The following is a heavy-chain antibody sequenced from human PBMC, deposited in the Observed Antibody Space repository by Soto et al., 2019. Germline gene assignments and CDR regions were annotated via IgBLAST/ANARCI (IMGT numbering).Heavy chain of an antibody. D-gene: IGHD2-15*01. Sequence: ASVKVSCKVSGYTLTELSMHWVRQAPGKGLEWMGGFDPEDGETIYAQKFQGRVTMTEDTSTDTAYMELSSLRSEDTAVYYCATSDPYCSGGSCGVFDYWGQGTLVTVSS. CDR2: FDPEDGET. CDR3: ATSDPYCSGGSCGVFDY. J-gene: IGHJ4*02. CDR1: GYTLTELS. V-gene: IGHV1-24*01.